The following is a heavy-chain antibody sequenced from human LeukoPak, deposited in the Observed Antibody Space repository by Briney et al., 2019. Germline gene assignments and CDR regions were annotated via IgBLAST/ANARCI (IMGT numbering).Heavy chain of an antibody. CDR3: ARKTGYSSSWFVFRYFDY. J-gene: IGHJ4*02. CDR1: GGSISSGSYY. Sequence: SETLSLTCTVSGGSISSGSYYWNWIRQPAGKGLEWIGHIHTSGNTNYNPSLKSRVTISVDTSKNQFSLKLSSVTAADTAVYYCARKTGYSSSWFVFRYFDYWGQGTLVTVSS. V-gene: IGHV4-61*09. CDR2: IHTSGNT. D-gene: IGHD6-13*01.